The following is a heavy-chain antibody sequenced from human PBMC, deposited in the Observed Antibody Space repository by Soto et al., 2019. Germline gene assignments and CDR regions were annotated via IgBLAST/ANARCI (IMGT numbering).Heavy chain of an antibody. CDR1: GYTFTSYG. J-gene: IGHJ4*02. CDR2: ISAYNGNT. CDR3: ARDGRANSSGYLDY. Sequence: ASVKVSCKASGYTFTSYGISWVRQAPGQGLEWMGWISAYNGNTNYAQKLQGRVTMTTDTSTSTAYMGLRSLRSDDTAVYYCARDGRANSSGYLDYWGQGTLVTLSS. D-gene: IGHD3-22*01. V-gene: IGHV1-18*01.